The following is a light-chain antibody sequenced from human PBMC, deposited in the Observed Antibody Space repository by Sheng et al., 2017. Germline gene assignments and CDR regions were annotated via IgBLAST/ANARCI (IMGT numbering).Light chain of an antibody. CDR2: GAS. CDR1: QSVSSN. CDR3: QQYGSSPRT. V-gene: IGKV3-20*01. J-gene: IGKJ1*01. Sequence: ETVLTQSPATLSLSPGERATLSCRASQSVSSNVAWYQQKPGLAPRLLLFGASSRATGIPDRFSGSGSGTDFTLTINRLEPEDFAVYYCQQYGSSPRTFGQGTKVEIK.